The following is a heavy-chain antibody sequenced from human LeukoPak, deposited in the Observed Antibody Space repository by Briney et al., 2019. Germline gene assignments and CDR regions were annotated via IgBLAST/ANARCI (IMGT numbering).Heavy chain of an antibody. Sequence: GGSLRLSCAASGFTFSDYYMSWVRQAPGKGLEWVAVISFDGSNKYYADSVKGRFTISRDDSKNTVYLQMNSLRAEDTAVYYCARLYMASTTPFDYWGQGTLVTVSS. D-gene: IGHD5-12*01. CDR1: GFTFSDYY. CDR3: ARLYMASTTPFDY. V-gene: IGHV3-30-3*01. J-gene: IGHJ4*02. CDR2: ISFDGSNK.